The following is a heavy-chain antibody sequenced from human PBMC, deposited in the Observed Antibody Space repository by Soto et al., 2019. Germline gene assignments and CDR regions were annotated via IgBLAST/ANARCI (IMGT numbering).Heavy chain of an antibody. Sequence: PSETLSLTCAVYGGSFSGYYCSWIRQPPGKGLEWIGEINHSGSANYNPSLKSRVTISVDTSKNQFSLNLSSVTAADTAVYYCARRTNDYGGDYFDYWGQGTLVTVPQ. CDR2: INHSGSA. CDR1: GGSFSGYY. D-gene: IGHD4-17*01. J-gene: IGHJ4*02. CDR3: ARRTNDYGGDYFDY. V-gene: IGHV4-34*01.